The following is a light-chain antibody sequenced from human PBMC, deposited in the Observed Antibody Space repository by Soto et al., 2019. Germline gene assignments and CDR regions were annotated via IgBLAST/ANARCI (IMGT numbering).Light chain of an antibody. J-gene: IGKJ1*01. Sequence: EVVLTQSPVTLSLSPGERATLSCRASQSFRGLLAWYQQKPGQAPRLLISGASSRAAGIPDRFSGSGSGTDFTLTISRLEPEDFAVYYCQHFGTAPPWTFGQGTKVEIK. CDR3: QHFGTAPPWT. CDR1: QSFRGL. V-gene: IGKV3-20*01. CDR2: GAS.